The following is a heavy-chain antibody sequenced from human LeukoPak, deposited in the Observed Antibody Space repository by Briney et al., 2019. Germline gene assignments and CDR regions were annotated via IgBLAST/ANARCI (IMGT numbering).Heavy chain of an antibody. V-gene: IGHV3-23*01. CDR3: AKRYYDSSGYQPTPDAFDI. CDR2: ISGSGGST. Sequence: GGSLRLSCAASGFTFSSYAMSWVRQAPGKGLEWVSAISGSGGSTYYADSVKGRSTISRDNSKNTLYLQMNSLRAEDTAVYYCAKRYYDSSGYQPTPDAFDIWGQGTMVTVSS. CDR1: GFTFSSYA. D-gene: IGHD3-22*01. J-gene: IGHJ3*02.